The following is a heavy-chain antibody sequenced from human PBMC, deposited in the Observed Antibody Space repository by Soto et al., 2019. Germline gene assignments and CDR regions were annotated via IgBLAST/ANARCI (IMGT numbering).Heavy chain of an antibody. CDR2: IFSSGST. V-gene: IGHV4-4*07. CDR3: ARGGLYYDSSGEFDY. Sequence: SETLSLTCTVSGGSINTFYWSWVRQPAGKGLEWIGRIFSSGSTSFNPSLRSRVTISVDTSKNQFSLKLSSVTAADTAVYYCARGGLYYDSSGEFDYWGQGTLVTVSS. CDR1: GGSINTFY. J-gene: IGHJ4*02. D-gene: IGHD3-22*01.